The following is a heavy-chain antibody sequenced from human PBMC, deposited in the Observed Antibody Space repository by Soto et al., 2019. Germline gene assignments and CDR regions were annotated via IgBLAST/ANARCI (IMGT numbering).Heavy chain of an antibody. D-gene: IGHD3-22*01. V-gene: IGHV3-23*01. CDR3: AKVYSSGSYFPDY. CDR1: GFTFSSYA. CDR2: ISAGGGST. Sequence: AGGSLRLSCAASGFTFSSYAMGWVRQTPGKGLEWVSAISAGGGSTYYADSVKGRFTISRDNSKNTVFLQMNSLRAEDTAVYYCAKVYSSGSYFPDYWGQGTLVTAPQ. J-gene: IGHJ4*02.